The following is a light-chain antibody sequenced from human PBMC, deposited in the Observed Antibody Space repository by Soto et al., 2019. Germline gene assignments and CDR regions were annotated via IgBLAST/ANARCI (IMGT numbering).Light chain of an antibody. CDR1: RSDVGGYNY. CDR2: EVS. CDR3: TSYTTSSTHWV. Sequence: QSALTQPASVSGSPGQSITISCTGTRSDVGGYNYVSWYQQHPDKAPKLMIYEVSNRPSGVSNRFSGSKSGNTASLTISGLQAEDEADYYCTSYTTSSTHWVFGGGTKLTFL. V-gene: IGLV2-14*01. J-gene: IGLJ3*02.